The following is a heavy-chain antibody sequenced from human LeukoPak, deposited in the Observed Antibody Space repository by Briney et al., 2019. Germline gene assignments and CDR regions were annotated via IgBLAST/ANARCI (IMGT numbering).Heavy chain of an antibody. CDR3: AREIAVAGYWAFDI. D-gene: IGHD6-19*01. Sequence: ASVKVSCKASGYTFTDYYIHWVRQAPGQGLEWMGWINPNSGGTNYAQKFQGRVTMTRDTSISTAYMELSRLRSDDTALYYCAREIAVAGYWAFDIWGQGTMVTVSS. CDR1: GYTFTDYY. V-gene: IGHV1-2*02. J-gene: IGHJ3*02. CDR2: INPNSGGT.